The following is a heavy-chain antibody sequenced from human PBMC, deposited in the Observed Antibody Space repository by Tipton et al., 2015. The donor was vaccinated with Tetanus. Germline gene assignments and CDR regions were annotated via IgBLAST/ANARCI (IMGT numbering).Heavy chain of an antibody. J-gene: IGHJ4*02. V-gene: IGHV3-74*01. CDR1: GFTFSSYW. CDR2: INSDGSST. CDR3: ARGEGYGGNSPDCYFDY. Sequence: SLRLSCAASGFTFSSYWMHWVRQAPGKGLVWVSRINSDGSSTSYADSGKGRFTISRDNAKNTLYLQMNSLRAEDTAVYYCARGEGYGGNSPDCYFDYWGQGTLVTVSS. D-gene: IGHD4-23*01.